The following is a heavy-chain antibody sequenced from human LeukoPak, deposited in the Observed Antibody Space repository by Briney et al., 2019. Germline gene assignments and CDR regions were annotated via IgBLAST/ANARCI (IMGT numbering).Heavy chain of an antibody. V-gene: IGHV4-34*01. D-gene: IGHD4-17*01. CDR3: ARHPTASLPQDWFDP. CDR2: INHSGST. CDR1: GGSFSVYY. J-gene: IGHJ5*02. Sequence: SETLSLTCAVYGGSFSVYYWSWIRQPPGKGLEWIGEINHSGSTYYNPSLKSRVTISVDTSKNQFSLKLSSVTAADTAVYYCARHPTASLPQDWFDPWGQGTLVTVSS.